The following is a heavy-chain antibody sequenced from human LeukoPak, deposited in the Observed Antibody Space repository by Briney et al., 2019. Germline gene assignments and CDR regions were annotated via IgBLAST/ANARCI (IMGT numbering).Heavy chain of an antibody. CDR2: ISSSSSTI. D-gene: IGHD2-21*01. Sequence: PGGSLRLSCAASGFSFSDAWMNWVRQAPGKGLEWVSYISSSSSTIYYADSVKGRFTISRDNAKNSLYLQMNSLRAEDTAVYYCARANTLVVPYFDYWGQGTLVTVSS. V-gene: IGHV3-48*01. CDR1: GFSFSDAW. CDR3: ARANTLVVPYFDY. J-gene: IGHJ4*02.